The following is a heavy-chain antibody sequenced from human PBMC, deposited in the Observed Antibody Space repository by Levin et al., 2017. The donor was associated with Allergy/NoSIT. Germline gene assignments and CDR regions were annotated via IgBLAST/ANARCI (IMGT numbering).Heavy chain of an antibody. CDR2: IYWNDDK. Sequence: SGPTLVKPTQTLTLTCTFSGFSLSTSGVGVGWIRQPPGKALEWLALIYWNDDKRYSPSLKSRLTITKDTSKNQVVLTMTNMDPVDTATYYCAHRTDSGSYYVGWFDPWGQGTLVTVSS. CDR1: GFSLSTSGVG. CDR3: AHRTDSGSYYVGWFDP. D-gene: IGHD1-26*01. V-gene: IGHV2-5*01. J-gene: IGHJ5*02.